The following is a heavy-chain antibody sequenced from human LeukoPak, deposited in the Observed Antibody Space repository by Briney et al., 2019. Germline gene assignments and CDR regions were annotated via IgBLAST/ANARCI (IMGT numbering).Heavy chain of an antibody. Sequence: GGSLRLSCAASGFTFSGSAIHWVRLASGKGLEWVGRIRSRANTYATAYAASVKGRFTISRDDSKNTAYLQMNSLKTEDTALYYCTRPDDYGDYWGQGTLVTVSS. V-gene: IGHV3-73*01. J-gene: IGHJ4*02. CDR2: IRSRANTYAT. CDR3: TRPDDYGDY. CDR1: GFTFSGSA.